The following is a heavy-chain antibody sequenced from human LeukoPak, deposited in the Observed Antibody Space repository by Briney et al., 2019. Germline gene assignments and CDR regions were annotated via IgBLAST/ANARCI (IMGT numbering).Heavy chain of an antibody. V-gene: IGHV1-69*06. CDR3: ARGGVVPAAMIFSAFDY. J-gene: IGHJ4*02. CDR2: IIPIFGAA. Sequence: SVKVSCKASGGTFSSYAISWVRQAPGQGLEWMGGIIPIFGAANYAQKFQGRVTITADKSTSTAYMELSSLRSEDTAVYYCARGGVVPAAMIFSAFDYWGQGTLVTVSS. CDR1: GGTFSSYA. D-gene: IGHD2-2*01.